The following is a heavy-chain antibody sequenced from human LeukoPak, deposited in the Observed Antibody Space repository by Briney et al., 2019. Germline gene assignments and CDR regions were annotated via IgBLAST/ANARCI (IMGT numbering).Heavy chain of an antibody. D-gene: IGHD6-13*01. Sequence: SVKVSCKASGGTFGSYAISWVRQAPGQGLEWMGGIVPIFGTANYAQKFQGRVTITADESTSTAYMELSSLRSEDTAVYYCARDRDHGYSSSFYSPWGQGTLVTVSS. CDR1: GGTFGSYA. CDR2: IVPIFGTA. J-gene: IGHJ5*02. V-gene: IGHV1-69*13. CDR3: ARDRDHGYSSSFYSP.